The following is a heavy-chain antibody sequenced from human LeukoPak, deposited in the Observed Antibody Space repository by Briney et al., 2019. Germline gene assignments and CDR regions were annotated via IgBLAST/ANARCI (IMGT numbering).Heavy chain of an antibody. Sequence: GGSLRLSCAASGFTFSSYGMHWVRQAPGKGLEWVAVIWYDGSNKYYADSVKGRFTISRDNSKNTLYLQMNSLRAEDTAVYYCARDLRSLEYFDSHGMDVWGQGTTVTVSS. V-gene: IGHV3-33*01. CDR3: ARDLRSLEYFDSHGMDV. CDR2: IWYDGSNK. CDR1: GFTFSSYG. D-gene: IGHD3-9*01. J-gene: IGHJ6*02.